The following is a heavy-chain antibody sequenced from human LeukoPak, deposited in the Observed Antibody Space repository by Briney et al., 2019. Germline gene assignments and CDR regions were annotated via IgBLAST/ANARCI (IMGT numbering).Heavy chain of an antibody. D-gene: IGHD3-9*01. J-gene: IGHJ4*02. V-gene: IGHV4-59*01. CDR1: GGSISSYY. Sequence: SETLSLTCTVSGGSISSYYWSWIRQPPGKGLEWIGYIYCSGSTNYNPSLKSRVTISVDTSKNQFSLKLSSVTAADTAVYYCARAGPSDYDILTGYLPPGYFDYWGQGTLVTVSS. CDR2: IYCSGST. CDR3: ARAGPSDYDILTGYLPPGYFDY.